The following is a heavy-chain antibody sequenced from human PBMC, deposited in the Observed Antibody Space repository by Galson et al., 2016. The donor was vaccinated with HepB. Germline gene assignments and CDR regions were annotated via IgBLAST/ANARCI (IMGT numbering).Heavy chain of an antibody. J-gene: IGHJ6*02. V-gene: IGHV3-33*01. Sequence: SLRLSCAASGFTFNMYGMHWVRQPPGKGLEWVADIWYDGGNKYYADSVKGRFTISRDNSKSMVNMQMNSLRVEDTAVYYCERDNVCYYPSGRNFYSMDLWGQGTTVTVSS. CDR3: ERDNVCYYPSGRNFYSMDL. CDR1: GFTFNMYG. CDR2: IWYDGGNK. D-gene: IGHD3-10*01.